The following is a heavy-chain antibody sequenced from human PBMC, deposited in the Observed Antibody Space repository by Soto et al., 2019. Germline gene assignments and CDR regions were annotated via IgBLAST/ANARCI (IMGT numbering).Heavy chain of an antibody. D-gene: IGHD3-9*01. CDR2: ITGTGSST. CDR3: AKTPNSRLLNS. J-gene: IGHJ4*02. Sequence: LRLSCAVSGFTFRNYAMSWVRQAPGKGLEWVAGITGTGSSTSYSDSVRGRFTISRDDSKNTLYLLMNSLRAEDTAVYWCAKTPNSRLLNSWGQGALVTVSS. V-gene: IGHV3-23*01. CDR1: GFTFRNYA.